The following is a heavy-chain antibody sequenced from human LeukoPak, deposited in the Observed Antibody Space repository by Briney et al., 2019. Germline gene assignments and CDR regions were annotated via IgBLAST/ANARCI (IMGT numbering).Heavy chain of an antibody. CDR3: ARIAARQNWFDP. CDR1: GGSISSGSYY. V-gene: IGHV4-61*02. D-gene: IGHD6-6*01. Sequence: SETLSLTCTISGGSISSGSYYWSWIRQPAGKGLEWIRRIYTSGSTNYNPSLKSRVTISVDTSKNQFSLKLSSVTAADTAVYYCARIAARQNWFDPWGQGTLVTVSS. J-gene: IGHJ5*02. CDR2: IYTSGST.